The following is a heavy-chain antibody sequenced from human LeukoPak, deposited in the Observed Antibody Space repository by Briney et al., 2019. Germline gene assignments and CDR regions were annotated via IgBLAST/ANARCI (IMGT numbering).Heavy chain of an antibody. Sequence: PSETLSLTCTVSGGSISSSSYYWGWIRQPPGKGLEWIGSIYYSGSTYYNPSLKSRVTISVDTSKNQFSLRLSSVTAADTAVYYCATDHLSEIATPGYWGQGTLVTVSS. CDR1: GGSISSSSYY. V-gene: IGHV4-39*01. J-gene: IGHJ4*02. CDR2: IYYSGST. CDR3: ATDHLSEIATPGY. D-gene: IGHD2/OR15-2a*01.